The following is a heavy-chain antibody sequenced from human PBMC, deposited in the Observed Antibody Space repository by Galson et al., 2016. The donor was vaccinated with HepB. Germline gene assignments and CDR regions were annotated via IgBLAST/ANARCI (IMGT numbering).Heavy chain of an antibody. Sequence: SVKVSCKASGYTFTSYAMHWVRQAPGQRLEWMGWINAGNGNTKYSQKFQGRVTITRDTSASTAYMELSSLRAEDTAGYYCASGGYSSSWRKWFDPWGQGTLVTVSS. CDR2: INAGNGNT. CDR1: GYTFTSYA. J-gene: IGHJ5*02. D-gene: IGHD6-13*01. V-gene: IGHV1-3*01. CDR3: ASGGYSSSWRKWFDP.